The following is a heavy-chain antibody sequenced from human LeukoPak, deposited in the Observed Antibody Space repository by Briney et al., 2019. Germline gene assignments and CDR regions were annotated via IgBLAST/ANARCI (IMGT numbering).Heavy chain of an antibody. CDR2: IYYSGTT. CDR1: GGSISSYY. D-gene: IGHD6-13*01. Sequence: PSETLSLTRTVSGGSISSYYWSWIRQPPGKGLEWIGYIYYSGTTNYNPSLKSRVTISVDTSKNQFSLKLSSATAADTAVHYCARGAYIAAAQYAYWGQGTLVTVSS. CDR3: ARGAYIAAAQYAY. J-gene: IGHJ4*02. V-gene: IGHV4-59*01.